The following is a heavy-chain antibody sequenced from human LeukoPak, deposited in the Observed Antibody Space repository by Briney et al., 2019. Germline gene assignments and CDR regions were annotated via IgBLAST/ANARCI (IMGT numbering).Heavy chain of an antibody. CDR2: IYYSGST. CDR3: AAGYSYSTGEHGSGSYPYPFDY. J-gene: IGHJ4*02. V-gene: IGHV4-39*01. D-gene: IGHD3-10*01. Sequence: SETLSLTCTVSGGSISSSSYYWGWIRQPPGKGLEWIGSIYYSGSTYYNPSLKSRVTISVDTSKNQFSLKLSSVTAADTAVYYCAAGYSYSTGEHGSGSYPYPFDYWGQGTLVTVSS. CDR1: GGSISSSSYY.